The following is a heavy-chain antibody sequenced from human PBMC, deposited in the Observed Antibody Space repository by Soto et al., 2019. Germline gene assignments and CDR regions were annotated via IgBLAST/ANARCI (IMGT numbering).Heavy chain of an antibody. CDR2: IYHSGST. CDR3: ASSNRYTYYDFWRGYLG. D-gene: IGHD3-3*01. J-gene: IGHJ4*02. Sequence: PSETLSLTCAVSGGSISSSNWWSWVRQPPGKGLEWIGEIYHSGSTNYNPSLRSRVTISVDKSKNQFSLKLSSVTAADTAVYYCASSNRYTYYDFWRGYLGWGQGPLATVPS. CDR1: GGSISSSNW. V-gene: IGHV4-4*02.